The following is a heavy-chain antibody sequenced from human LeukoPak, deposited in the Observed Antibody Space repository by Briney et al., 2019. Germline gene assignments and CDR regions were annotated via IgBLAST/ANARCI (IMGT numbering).Heavy chain of an antibody. CDR2: IWYDGSNK. Sequence: GGSLRLSCAASGFTFSSYGMHWVRQAPGKGLEWVAVIWYDGSNKYYADSVKGRFTISRDNSKNTLFLQMNSLRAEDTAVYYCARDPGLYYFDYWGQGTLVTVSS. CDR1: GFTFSSYG. CDR3: ARDPGLYYFDY. V-gene: IGHV3-33*01. J-gene: IGHJ4*02. D-gene: IGHD3/OR15-3a*01.